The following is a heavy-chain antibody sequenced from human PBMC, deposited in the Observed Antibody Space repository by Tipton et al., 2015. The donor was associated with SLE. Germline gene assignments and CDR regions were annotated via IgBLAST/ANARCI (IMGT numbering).Heavy chain of an antibody. D-gene: IGHD5-18*01. V-gene: IGHV6-1*01. CDR1: GDSVSSNSAA. Sequence: GLVKPSQTLSLTCAISGDSVSSNSAAWNWIRQSPSRGLEWLGRTYYRSKWYNDYAVSVKSRITINPDTSKNQFSLQLNSVTAADTAVYYCARGHIRRGRQLWFPGTFDIWGQGTMVTVSS. J-gene: IGHJ3*02. CDR2: TYYRSKWYN. CDR3: ARGHIRRGRQLWFPGTFDI.